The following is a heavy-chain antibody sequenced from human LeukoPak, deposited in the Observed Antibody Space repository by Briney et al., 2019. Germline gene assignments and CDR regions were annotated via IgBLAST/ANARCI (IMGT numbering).Heavy chain of an antibody. V-gene: IGHV4-34*01. CDR1: GGSFSGYY. J-gene: IGHJ4*02. D-gene: IGHD1-26*01. Sequence: SETLSLTCAVYGGSFSGYYWSWIRQPPGKGLEWIGEIHHSGRTNYNPSLKSRVTISVDTSKNQFSLKLSSVTAADTAVYYCARGVSPKGMGGRRFDYWDQGTLVTVSS. CDR3: ARGVSPKGMGGRRFDY. CDR2: IHHSGRT.